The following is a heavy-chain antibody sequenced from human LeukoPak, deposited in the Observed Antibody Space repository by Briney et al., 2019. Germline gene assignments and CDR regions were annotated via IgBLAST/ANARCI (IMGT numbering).Heavy chain of an antibody. V-gene: IGHV1-24*01. CDR2: FDPEDGET. J-gene: IGHJ4*02. CDR3: ARLPVAGTSSLDY. Sequence: ASVKVSCKVSGYTLTELSMHWVRQAPGKGLEWMGGFDPEDGETIYAQKFQGRVTVTEDTSTDTAYMELSSLKASDTAIYYCARLPVAGTSSLDYWGQGTLVTVSS. D-gene: IGHD6-19*01. CDR1: GYTLTELS.